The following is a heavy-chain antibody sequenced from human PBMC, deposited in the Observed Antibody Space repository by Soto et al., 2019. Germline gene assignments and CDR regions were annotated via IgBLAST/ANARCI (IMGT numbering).Heavy chain of an antibody. CDR1: GFMFHAYG. J-gene: IGHJ3*02. V-gene: IGHV3-30*18. D-gene: IGHD1-1*01. CDR3: VKAGTMAGTGTTPRSFDI. Sequence: QIQLVESGGGVVQPGRSLRLSCAASGFMFHAYGMPWVRQAPGNGLEWVAVISFDGSSQYYEESVKGRFTVSRDNSKNKLYLQMDSLRAEDTAVYFCVKAGTMAGTGTTPRSFDIWGRGTMVTVSS. CDR2: ISFDGSSQ.